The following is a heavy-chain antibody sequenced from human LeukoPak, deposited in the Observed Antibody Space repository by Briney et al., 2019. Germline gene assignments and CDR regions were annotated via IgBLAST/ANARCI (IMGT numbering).Heavy chain of an antibody. CDR2: ISGSSSTI. J-gene: IGHJ3*02. CDR3: AKERKSRDAFDI. CDR1: GFTFSSYS. V-gene: IGHV3-48*01. Sequence: TGGSLRLSCAASGFTFSSYSMNWVRQAPGKGLEWVSYISGSSSTIYYADSVKGRFTISRDNAKNSLYLQMNSLRAEDTAVYYCAKERKSRDAFDIWGQGAMVTVSS.